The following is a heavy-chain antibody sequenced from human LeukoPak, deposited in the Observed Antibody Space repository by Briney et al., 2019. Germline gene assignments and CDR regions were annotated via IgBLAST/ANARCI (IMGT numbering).Heavy chain of an antibody. D-gene: IGHD6-13*01. V-gene: IGHV3-30*18. J-gene: IGHJ5*02. CDR1: GFTFSSYG. Sequence: GGSLRLSCAASGFTFSSYGMPWARQAPGKGLEWVAFISYDGSNEYYADSVKGRFTISRDNSKNTLYLQMNSLRAEDTAVYYCAKGFYGYSSSWYSGNWFDPWGQGTLVTVSS. CDR3: AKGFYGYSSSWYSGNWFDP. CDR2: ISYDGSNE.